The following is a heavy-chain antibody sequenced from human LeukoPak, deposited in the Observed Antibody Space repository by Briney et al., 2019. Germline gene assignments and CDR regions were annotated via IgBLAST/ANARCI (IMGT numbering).Heavy chain of an antibody. J-gene: IGHJ3*02. Sequence: SETLSLTCTVSGGPISSGDYYWSWIRQPPGKGLEWIGYIYYSGSTYYNPSLKSRVTISVDTSKNQFSLKLSSVTAADTAVYYCARDTLVPYATTHFDIWGQGTMVTVSS. CDR3: ARDTLVPYATTHFDI. V-gene: IGHV4-30-4*08. CDR2: IYYSGST. CDR1: GGPISSGDYY. D-gene: IGHD6-6*01.